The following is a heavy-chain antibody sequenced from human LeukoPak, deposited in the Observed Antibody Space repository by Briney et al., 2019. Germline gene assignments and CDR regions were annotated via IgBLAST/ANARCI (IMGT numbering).Heavy chain of an antibody. CDR3: ARLGSGWYWDY. V-gene: IGHV4-59*08. CDR2: IYYSGST. CDR1: GGSISSYY. J-gene: IGHJ4*02. Sequence: SETLSLTCTVSGGSISSYYWSWIRQPPGKGLEWIGYIYYSGSTNYNPSLKSRVTISVDTSKNQFSLKLSSVTAADTAVYYCARLGSGWYWDYWGQGALVTVSS. D-gene: IGHD6-19*01.